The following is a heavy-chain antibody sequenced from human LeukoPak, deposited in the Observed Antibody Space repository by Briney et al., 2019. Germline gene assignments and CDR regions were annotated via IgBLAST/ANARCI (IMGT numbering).Heavy chain of an antibody. J-gene: IGHJ4*02. V-gene: IGHV4-34*01. D-gene: IGHD5-18*01. CDR1: GGSFSGYY. CDR2: INHSGST. Sequence: SETLSLTCAVYGGSFSGYYWSWIRQPPGKGLEWIGEINHSGSTNYNPSLKSRVTISVDTSKNQFSPKLSSVTAADTAVYYCARGHVDTAMVHFDYWGQRTLVTVSS. CDR3: ARGHVDTAMVHFDY.